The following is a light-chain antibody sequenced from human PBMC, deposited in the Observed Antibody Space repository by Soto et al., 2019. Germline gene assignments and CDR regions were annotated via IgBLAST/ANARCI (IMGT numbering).Light chain of an antibody. Sequence: EIVLTQSPATLSLSPGERATLSCRASQSVSSYLAWYQQKPGQAPRLLIYDASNRATGIPARFSGSGSGTDFYHTISSLEPEDFAVYYCQQRSNSFGQGTKLEIK. CDR1: QSVSSY. CDR3: QQRSNS. J-gene: IGKJ2*01. V-gene: IGKV3-11*01. CDR2: DAS.